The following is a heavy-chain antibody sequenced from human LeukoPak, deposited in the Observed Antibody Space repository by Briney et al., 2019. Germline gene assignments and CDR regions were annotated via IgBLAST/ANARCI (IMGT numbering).Heavy chain of an antibody. V-gene: IGHV3-7*01. J-gene: IGHJ4*02. CDR2: IKPDGRDK. Sequence: PGGSLRLSCAASGYTFSDYWMSWVRQAPGKGLERVANIKPDGRDKYHVDSVKGRFTISRDNAKASLYLLMNSLRAEDTAVYYCARGRFCDSGNCYLDYWGQGNLVTVSS. CDR3: ARGRFCDSGNCYLDY. CDR1: GYTFSDYW. D-gene: IGHD4-23*01.